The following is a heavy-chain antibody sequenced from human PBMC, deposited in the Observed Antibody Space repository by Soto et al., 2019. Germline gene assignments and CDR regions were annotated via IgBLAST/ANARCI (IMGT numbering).Heavy chain of an antibody. CDR1: GFAFSDHY. CDR3: TKIRGRIAFDC. CDR2: SRNKANSYST. D-gene: IGHD3-3*02. J-gene: IGHJ4*02. V-gene: IGHV3-72*01. Sequence: EVQLVESGGGLVQPGGSLRLSCTASGFAFSDHYMDWVRQAPGKGLEWVGRSRNKANSYSTEYAASVKGRFTISRDDSKNSLYLQMNSLKTEDTAVYYCTKIRGRIAFDCSGQGTLVTVSS.